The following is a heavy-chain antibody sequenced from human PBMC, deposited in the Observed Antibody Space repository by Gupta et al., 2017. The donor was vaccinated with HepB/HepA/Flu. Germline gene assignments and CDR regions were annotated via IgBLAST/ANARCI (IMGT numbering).Heavy chain of an antibody. J-gene: IGHJ4*02. D-gene: IGHD3-16*01. CDR1: GFPFNSHS. CDR3: VGETAGGEGRSERGSDD. V-gene: IGHV3-21*01. CDR2: VTCDRRYR. Sequence: VQLVESWLGLIRSGGSLRLSCAASGFPFNSHSMRWVRQATGRGVECVCSVTCDRRYRYYPDSVRGRFTISRANAKNTLYVQMNDLIAEDTAVCYCVGETAGGEGRSERGSDDWGQGTLVTVSS.